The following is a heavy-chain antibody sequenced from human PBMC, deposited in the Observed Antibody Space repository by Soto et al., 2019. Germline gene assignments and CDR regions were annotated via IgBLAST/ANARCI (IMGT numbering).Heavy chain of an antibody. V-gene: IGHV1-69*13. D-gene: IGHD3-10*01. CDR1: GGTFSSYA. CDR2: IIPIFGTA. J-gene: IGHJ4*02. CDR3: ARDKQLLWFGELSGGTGGFDY. Sequence: ASVKVSCKASGGTFSSYAISWVRQAPGQGLEWMGGIIPIFGTANYAQKFQGRVTITADESTSTAYMELSSLRSEDTAVYYCARDKQLLWFGELSGGTGGFDYWGQGTLVTVSS.